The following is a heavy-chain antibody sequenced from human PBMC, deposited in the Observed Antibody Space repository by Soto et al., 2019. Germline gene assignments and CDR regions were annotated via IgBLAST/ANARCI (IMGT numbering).Heavy chain of an antibody. CDR2: IYHSGST. CDR3: ASSYSGAIAPPDY. Sequence: QLQLQESGSGLVKPSQTLSLTCAVSGGSISSGGYSWSWIRQPPGKGLEWIGYIYHSGSTYYNPSLKSRVTISVDRSKHQFSLKLSSVTAADTAVYYCASSYSGAIAPPDYWGQGTLVTVSS. J-gene: IGHJ4*02. V-gene: IGHV4-30-2*01. D-gene: IGHD5-12*01. CDR1: GGSISSGGYS.